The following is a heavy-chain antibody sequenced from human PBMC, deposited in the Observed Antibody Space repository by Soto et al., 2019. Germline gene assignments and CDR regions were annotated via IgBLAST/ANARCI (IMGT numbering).Heavy chain of an antibody. J-gene: IGHJ5*02. CDR1: GFTFSSYG. CDR2: IWYDGSNK. Sequence: QVQLVESGGGVVQPGRSLRLSCTASGFTFSSYGMHWVRQAPGKGLEWVAVIWYDGSNKYYADSVKGRFTISRDNSKNTLYLQMNSLRVEDTAVYYCARVFRSNWYVDWSDPWGQGTLVTVSS. CDR3: ARVFRSNWYVDWSDP. V-gene: IGHV3-33*01. D-gene: IGHD6-13*01.